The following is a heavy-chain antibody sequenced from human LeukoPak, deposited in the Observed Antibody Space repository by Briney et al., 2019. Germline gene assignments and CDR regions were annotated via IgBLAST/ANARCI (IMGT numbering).Heavy chain of an antibody. CDR2: INANSGTT. CDR3: AKPISGGLAVTADWFHP. CDR1: GFAFNVYA. Sequence: GSLRLSCAASGFAFNVYAMSWLRQPPGKGLEWVSTINANSGTTSYAASVRGRFSISRDNSKSTLYLQPSTLRADDTATYYCAKPISGGLAVTADWFHPWGQGTLVVVSS. J-gene: IGHJ5*01. D-gene: IGHD6-19*01. V-gene: IGHV3-23*01.